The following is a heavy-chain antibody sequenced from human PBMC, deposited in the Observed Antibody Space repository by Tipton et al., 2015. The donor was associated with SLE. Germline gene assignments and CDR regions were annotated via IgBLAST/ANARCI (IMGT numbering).Heavy chain of an antibody. CDR1: GFSFSIYA. J-gene: IGHJ6*03. Sequence: SLRLSCAASGFSFSIYAMHWVRQAPGKGLEWVAIVSYDGRNKHYADSVKGRCTISRDNSKNTLYLQMNSLRAEDTAVYYCAAGSGYYPYYYYYLDVWGKGTTVTVSS. CDR2: VSYDGRNK. CDR3: AAGSGYYPYYYYYLDV. V-gene: IGHV3-30*04. D-gene: IGHD3-3*01.